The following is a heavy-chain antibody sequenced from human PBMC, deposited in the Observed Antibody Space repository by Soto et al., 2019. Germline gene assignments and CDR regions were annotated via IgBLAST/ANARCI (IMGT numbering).Heavy chain of an antibody. Sequence: DVQLLESGGGLVQPGGSLTLSCAASRFTFSDFAMSWVRQAPGKGLEWVSSIGGGGTDTYYADSVKGRFTISRDNSKNTLYLEMDSLREEDTAVYYCAKDAVLYTGKWDWFDSWGEGTLVIVSS. V-gene: IGHV3-23*01. D-gene: IGHD3-16*01. CDR1: RFTFSDFA. J-gene: IGHJ5*01. CDR3: AKDAVLYTGKWDWFDS. CDR2: IGGGGTDT.